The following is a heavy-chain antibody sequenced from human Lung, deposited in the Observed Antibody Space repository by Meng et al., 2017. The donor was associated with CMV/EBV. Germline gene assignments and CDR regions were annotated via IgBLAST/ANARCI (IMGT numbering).Heavy chain of an antibody. Sequence: SCAASGFRFDDYGMHWVRQTPGKGLEWVAFIRHDGTNKFYGDSVKGRFTISRDNSKNTVYLQMNSLRPEETTVYYCAKDLLLFGGPNAYFDQWGQGXLVTVSS. CDR1: GFRFDDYG. D-gene: IGHD3-16*01. CDR3: AKDLLLFGGPNAYFDQ. J-gene: IGHJ4*02. V-gene: IGHV3-30*02. CDR2: IRHDGTNK.